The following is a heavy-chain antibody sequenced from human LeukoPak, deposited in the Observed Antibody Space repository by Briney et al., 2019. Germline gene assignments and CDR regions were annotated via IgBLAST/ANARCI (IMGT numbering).Heavy chain of an antibody. J-gene: IGHJ6*03. CDR2: ISYDGSNK. V-gene: IGHV3-30*18. CDR1: GFTFSSYG. Sequence: PGGSLRLSCAASGFTFSSYGMHWVRQAPGKGLEWVAVISYDGSNKYYADSVKGRFTISRDNSKNTLYLQMNSLRAEDTAVYYCANSAISFYYYMDVWGKGTTVTVSS. CDR3: ANSAISFYYYMDV. D-gene: IGHD5-18*01.